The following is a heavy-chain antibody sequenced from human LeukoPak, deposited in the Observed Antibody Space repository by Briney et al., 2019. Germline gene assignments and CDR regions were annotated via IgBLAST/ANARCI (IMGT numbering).Heavy chain of an antibody. J-gene: IGHJ4*02. V-gene: IGHV4-30-4*01. CDR2: IYYTGST. D-gene: IGHD6-13*01. Sequence: SQTLSLTCTVSGGSISSGDYYWTWIRQPPGKGLEWIGYIYYTGSTYYNPSLKSRVTISVDTSKNQFSLKLSSVTAADTAVYYCARDTSSSWYFSRFDYWGQGTLVTVSS. CDR3: ARDTSSSWYFSRFDY. CDR1: GGSISSGDYY.